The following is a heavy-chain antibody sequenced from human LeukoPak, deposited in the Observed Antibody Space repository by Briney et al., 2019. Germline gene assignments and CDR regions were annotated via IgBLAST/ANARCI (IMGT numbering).Heavy chain of an antibody. D-gene: IGHD3-22*01. J-gene: IGHJ4*02. Sequence: RTSETLSLTCTVSGGSINNGGYYWSWIRQHPGKGLEWIGYIYYSGSSYYNPSLKSRVTTSVDTSKNQFSLKLSSVTAADTAVYYCAREMSPYYYDSSGYYGLDYWGQGTLVTVSS. CDR1: GGSINNGGYY. V-gene: IGHV4-31*03. CDR2: IYYSGSS. CDR3: AREMSPYYYDSSGYYGLDY.